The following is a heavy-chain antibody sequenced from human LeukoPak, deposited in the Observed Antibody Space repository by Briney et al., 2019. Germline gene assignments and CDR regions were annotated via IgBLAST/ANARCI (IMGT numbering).Heavy chain of an antibody. D-gene: IGHD3-22*01. CDR3: ARDYDSSGYRPLDY. CDR1: GYTFTSYG. Sequence: ASVKVSCKASGYTFTSYGISWVRQAPGQGLEWMGGIIPIFGTANYAQKFQGRVTITADESTSTAYMELSSLRSEDTAVYYCARDYDSSGYRPLDYWGQGTLVTVSS. CDR2: IIPIFGTA. V-gene: IGHV1-69*13. J-gene: IGHJ4*02.